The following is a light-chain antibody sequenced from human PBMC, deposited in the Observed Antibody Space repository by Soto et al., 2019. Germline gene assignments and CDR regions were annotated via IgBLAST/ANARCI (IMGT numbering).Light chain of an antibody. V-gene: IGKV3-11*01. CDR2: DAS. J-gene: IGKJ4*01. Sequence: EIELTQSPVTLSLSPGERATLSCRASQSISSSLAWYQQIPGRAPRLLIYDASNSATGIPARFSGSGSGTDFTLTISSLEPEGFAVYYCQQRSDWPLTFGGGTKVEIK. CDR3: QQRSDWPLT. CDR1: QSISSS.